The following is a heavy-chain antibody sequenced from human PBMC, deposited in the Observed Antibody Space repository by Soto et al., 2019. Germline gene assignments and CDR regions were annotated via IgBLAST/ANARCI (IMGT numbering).Heavy chain of an antibody. CDR1: GYTFTSYD. Sequence: QVQLVQSGAEVKKPGASVKVSCKASGYTFTSYDINWVRQATGQGLEWMGWMNPNSGNTGYAQKFQGRVTMTRNTSISTDYMELSSLRSEDTAVYYCARALAAAKRYGMDVWGQGTTVTVSS. D-gene: IGHD6-13*01. CDR3: ARALAAAKRYGMDV. J-gene: IGHJ6*02. CDR2: MNPNSGNT. V-gene: IGHV1-8*01.